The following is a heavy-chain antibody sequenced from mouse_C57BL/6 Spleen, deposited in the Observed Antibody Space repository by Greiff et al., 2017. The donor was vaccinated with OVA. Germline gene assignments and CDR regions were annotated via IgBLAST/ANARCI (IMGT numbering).Heavy chain of an antibody. J-gene: IGHJ1*03. CDR2: IWSGGST. Sequence: QVQLKESGPGLVQPSQSLSITCTVSGFSLTSYGVHWVRQSPGKGLEWLGVIWSGGSTDYNAAFISRLSISKDNSKSQVFFKMNSLQADDTAIYYCARNTYYYGSNWYFDVWGTGTTVTVSS. CDR3: ARNTYYYGSNWYFDV. D-gene: IGHD1-1*01. CDR1: GFSLTSYG. V-gene: IGHV2-2*01.